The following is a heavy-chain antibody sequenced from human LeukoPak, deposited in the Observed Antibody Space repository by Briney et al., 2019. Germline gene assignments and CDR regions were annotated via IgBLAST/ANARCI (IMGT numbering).Heavy chain of an antibody. J-gene: IGHJ4*02. V-gene: IGHV4-59*02. D-gene: IGHD1-26*01. CDR1: GGSVSSYY. CDR3: ARGNGDLLG. Sequence: SETLSLTCTVSGGSVSSYYRSWIRQPPGKGLEWIGYIYYKGYTNYNPSLESRVTISVGTSKNQFSLKLSSVTAADTAIYYCARGNGDLLGWGQGTLVTVSS. CDR2: IYYKGYT.